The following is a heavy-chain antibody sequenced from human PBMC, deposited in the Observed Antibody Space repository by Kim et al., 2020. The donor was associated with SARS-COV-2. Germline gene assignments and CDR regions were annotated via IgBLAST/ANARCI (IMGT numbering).Heavy chain of an antibody. J-gene: IGHJ3*02. V-gene: IGHV7-4-1*02. CDR3: ARGDWEWPTGPDAFDI. Sequence: ASVKVSCKASGYTFTSYAMNWVRQAPGQGLEWMGWINTNTGNPTYAQGFTGRFVFSLDTSVSTAYLQISSLKAEDTAVYYCARGDWEWPTGPDAFDIWGQGTMVTVSS. CDR2: INTNTGNP. D-gene: IGHD3-3*01. CDR1: GYTFTSYA.